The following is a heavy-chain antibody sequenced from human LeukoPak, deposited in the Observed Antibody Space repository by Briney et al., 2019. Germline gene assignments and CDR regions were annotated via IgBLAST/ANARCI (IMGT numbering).Heavy chain of an antibody. J-gene: IGHJ4*02. V-gene: IGHV3-15*01. CDR2: IKSKTDGGTT. D-gene: IGHD3-3*02. Sequence: KPGGSLRLFCAASGFTFTNAWMSWVRQAPGKGLEWVGRIKSKTDGGTTDYTAPVKGRFTISRDDSKNTLYLQMNSLKTEDTAVYYCTPHFWCGLYYFDYWGQGTLVTVSS. CDR1: GFTFTNAW. CDR3: TPHFWCGLYYFDY.